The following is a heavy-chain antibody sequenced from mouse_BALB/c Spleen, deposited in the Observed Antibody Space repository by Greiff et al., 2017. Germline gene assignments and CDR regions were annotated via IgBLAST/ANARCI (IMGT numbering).Heavy chain of an antibody. D-gene: IGHD2-14*01. J-gene: IGHJ4*01. Sequence: VQLQQSGAELVRPGVSVKISCKGSGYTFTDYAMHWVKQSHAKSLEWIGVISTYYGDASYNQKFKGKATMTVDKSSSTAYMELARLTSEDSAVYYCARCDRYAYAMDYWGQGTSVTVSS. CDR3: ARCDRYAYAMDY. CDR1: GYTFTDYA. V-gene: IGHV1S137*01. CDR2: ISTYYGDA.